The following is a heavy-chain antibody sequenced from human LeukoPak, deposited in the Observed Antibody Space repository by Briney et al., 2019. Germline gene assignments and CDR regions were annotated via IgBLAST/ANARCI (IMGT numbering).Heavy chain of an antibody. CDR1: GFTFSSYG. Sequence: PGGSLRLSCAASGFTFSSYGMSWVRRAPGKGLEWVARIKHDASEKHYVDSVKGRFTISRDNAKNSLSLQMNSLRAEDTAVYYCARAPAHYYDSSDHYYVGESYFDYWGQGTLVTVSS. CDR2: IKHDASEK. V-gene: IGHV3-7*01. CDR3: ARAPAHYYDSSDHYYVGESYFDY. J-gene: IGHJ4*02. D-gene: IGHD3-22*01.